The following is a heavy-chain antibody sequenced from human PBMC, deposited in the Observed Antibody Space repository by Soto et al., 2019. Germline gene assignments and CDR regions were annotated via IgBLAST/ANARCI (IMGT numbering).Heavy chain of an antibody. D-gene: IGHD4-17*01. V-gene: IGHV4-59*11. CDR3: ARMEGTTIYSFDY. Sequence: SETLSLTCTVSGDSFTRRYWGWIRQPPGKGLEWIGYIYHTGITNYGPSFKSRVSMSIDTSKHQFSLNLTSVTAADTAVYYCARMEGTTIYSFDYWGQGSLVTVSS. J-gene: IGHJ4*02. CDR2: IYHTGIT. CDR1: GDSFTRRY.